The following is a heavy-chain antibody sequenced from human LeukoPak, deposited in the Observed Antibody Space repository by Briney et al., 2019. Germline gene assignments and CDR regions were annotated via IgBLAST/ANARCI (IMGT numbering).Heavy chain of an antibody. D-gene: IGHD1-26*01. V-gene: IGHV3-74*01. CDR2: IDTDGGNI. J-gene: IGHJ4*02. Sequence: GGSLRLSCVASGFTFNSNWMHWVRQAPGKGLVWVSRIDTDGGNIRYASSVEGRFTISRDNAKNTLFLQMNSLRVEDTAVYYCTRDGVGSVPLDYWGQGILVTVSS. CDR3: TRDGVGSVPLDY. CDR1: GFTFNSNW.